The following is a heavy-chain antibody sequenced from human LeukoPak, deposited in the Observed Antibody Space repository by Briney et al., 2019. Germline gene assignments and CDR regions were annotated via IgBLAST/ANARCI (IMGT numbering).Heavy chain of an antibody. CDR2: INPNSGGT. Sequence: ASVKVSCKASGYTFTGYYMHWVRQAPGQGLEWMGWINPNSGGTNYAQKFQGRVTMTRDTSISTAYMELSRLRSDDTAVYYCARDPPVYYYDSSGYTDGDYWGQGTLVTVSS. V-gene: IGHV1-2*02. J-gene: IGHJ4*02. D-gene: IGHD3-22*01. CDR1: GYTFTGYY. CDR3: ARDPPVYYYDSSGYTDGDY.